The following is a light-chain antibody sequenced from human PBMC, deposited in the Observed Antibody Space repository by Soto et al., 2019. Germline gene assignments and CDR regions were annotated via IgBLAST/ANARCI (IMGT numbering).Light chain of an antibody. V-gene: IGKV2-28*01. J-gene: IGKJ5*01. CDR1: QSPLHSNGYNY. CDR2: LGS. Sequence: DIVMTQSPLSLPVTPGEPASISCRSSQSPLHSNGYNYLDWYLQKPGQSPQLLIYLGSTRASGVPGRGSGSGSGTDFKLKISRAEAEDVGVYYCMQALQAPITFRKGTRLQIQ. CDR3: MQALQAPIT.